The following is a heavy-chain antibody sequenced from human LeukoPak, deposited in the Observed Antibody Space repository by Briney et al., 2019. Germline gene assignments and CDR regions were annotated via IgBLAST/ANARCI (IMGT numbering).Heavy chain of an antibody. CDR3: ARVSDYYDSSGYYFNWFDP. J-gene: IGHJ5*02. CDR1: GGSISSYY. CDR2: IYYSGIT. Sequence: SETLSLTCTVSGGSISSYYWSWIRQPPGKGLEWIGYIYYSGITNYNPSLKSRVTISVDTSKNQFSLKLSSVTAADTAVYYCARVSDYYDSSGYYFNWFDPWGQGTLVTVSS. D-gene: IGHD3-22*01. V-gene: IGHV4-59*01.